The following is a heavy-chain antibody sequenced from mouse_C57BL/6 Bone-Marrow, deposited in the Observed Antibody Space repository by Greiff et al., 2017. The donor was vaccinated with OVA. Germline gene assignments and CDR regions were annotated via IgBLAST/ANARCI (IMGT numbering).Heavy chain of an antibody. CDR3: TRADYYYGSSD. Sequence: EVKLVESGDGLVKPGGSLKLSCAASGFTFSSYAMSWVRQTPEKRLEWVAYISSGGDYIYYADTVKGRFTISRDNARNTLYLQMSSLKSEDTAMYYCTRADYYYGSSDWGQGTTLTVSS. CDR2: ISSGGDYI. J-gene: IGHJ2*01. V-gene: IGHV5-9-1*02. D-gene: IGHD1-1*01. CDR1: GFTFSSYA.